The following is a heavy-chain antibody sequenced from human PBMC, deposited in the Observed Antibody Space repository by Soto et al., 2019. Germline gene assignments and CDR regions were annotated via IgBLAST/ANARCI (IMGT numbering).Heavy chain of an antibody. CDR3: ARRRTTYGYDAFDI. CDR1: GGSISSSSYY. D-gene: IGHD3-16*01. V-gene: IGHV4-39*01. CDR2: IYYSGGT. J-gene: IGHJ3*02. Sequence: PSETLSLTCTVSGGSISSSSYYWGWIRQPPGKGLEWIGSIYYSGGTYYNPSLKSRVTISVDTSKNQFSLKLSSVTAADTAVYYCARRRTTYGYDAFDIWGQGTMVTVSS.